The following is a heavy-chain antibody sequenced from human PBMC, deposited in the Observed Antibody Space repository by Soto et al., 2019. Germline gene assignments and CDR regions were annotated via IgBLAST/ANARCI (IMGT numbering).Heavy chain of an antibody. D-gene: IGHD3-22*01. Sequence: GSLRLSCAASGFTFSRHWMHWVRQTPGKGPVWVSLISGDGTSTKYADSVKGRFTIARDNAKNTLFLQMSSLRVEDTAVYYCVREVIGAVGTIRWFDPWGQGTLVTVSS. CDR1: GFTFSRHW. J-gene: IGHJ5*02. V-gene: IGHV3-74*03. CDR2: ISGDGTST. CDR3: VREVIGAVGTIRWFDP.